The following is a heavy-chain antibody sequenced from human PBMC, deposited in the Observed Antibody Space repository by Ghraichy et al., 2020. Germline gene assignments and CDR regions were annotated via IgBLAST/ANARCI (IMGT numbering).Heavy chain of an antibody. Sequence: GVSLRLSCAASGFTFSSYWMHWVRQAPGKGLVWVSRINSDGSSTSYADSVKGRFTISRDNAKNTLYLQMNSLRAEDTAVYYCARVVCSGGSCYGFRGMDVCGQGTTVTVSS. D-gene: IGHD2-15*01. CDR1: GFTFSSYW. CDR2: INSDGSST. J-gene: IGHJ6*02. CDR3: ARVVCSGGSCYGFRGMDV. V-gene: IGHV3-74*01.